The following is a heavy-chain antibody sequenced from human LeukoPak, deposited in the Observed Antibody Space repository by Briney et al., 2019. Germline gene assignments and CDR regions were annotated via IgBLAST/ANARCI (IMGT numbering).Heavy chain of an antibody. CDR1: GFTFSSYA. J-gene: IGHJ4*02. Sequence: GGSLSLSCAASGFTFSSYAMSWVRQAPGKGLEWVSAISGSGGSTYYADSVKGRFTISRDNSKNTLYLQMNSLRAEDTAVYYCAKDRGYSYGFFGYWGQGTLVTVSS. D-gene: IGHD5-18*01. CDR3: AKDRGYSYGFFGY. CDR2: ISGSGGST. V-gene: IGHV3-23*01.